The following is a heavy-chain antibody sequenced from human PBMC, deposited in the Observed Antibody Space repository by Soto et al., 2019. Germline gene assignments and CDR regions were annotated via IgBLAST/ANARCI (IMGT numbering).Heavy chain of an antibody. V-gene: IGHV3-30*18. CDR2: ISYDGSNK. CDR3: AKGGDIVDTIHLDLGYGMDA. CDR1: GFTFSSYG. J-gene: IGHJ6*02. Sequence: XGSLTLSCAASGFTFSSYGMHGVRQAPGKGLEWVAVISYDGSNKYYADSVKGRFTISRDNSKNTLYLQMNSLRAEDTAVYYCAKGGDIVDTIHLDLGYGMDAWGQGTTVTVSS. D-gene: IGHD5-12*01.